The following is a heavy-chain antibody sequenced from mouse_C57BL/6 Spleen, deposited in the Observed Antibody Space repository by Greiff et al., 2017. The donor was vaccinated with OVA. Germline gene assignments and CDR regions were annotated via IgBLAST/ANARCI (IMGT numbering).Heavy chain of an antibody. D-gene: IGHD1-1*01. CDR2: ISAGGSYT. V-gene: IGHV5-4*01. CDR3: GREGGRGFAY. J-gene: IGHJ3*01. Sequence: EVQGVESGGGLVKPGGSLKLSCAASGFTFSSYAMSWVRQTPEKRLEWVATISAGGSYTYYTDNVKGRFTISRDHAKNILDQQRSHLTSEDTAMYYCGREGGRGFAYWGQGTLVTVSA. CDR1: GFTFSSYA.